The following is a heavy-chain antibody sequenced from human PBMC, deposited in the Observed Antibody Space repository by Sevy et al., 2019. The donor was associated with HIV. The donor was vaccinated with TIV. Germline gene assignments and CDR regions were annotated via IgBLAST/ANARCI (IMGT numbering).Heavy chain of an antibody. CDR2: IFDSGIS. Sequence: SETLSLTCTVSGGSISSGNYYWTWIRQHPEKGLEWIGYIFDSGISYYHPSLKTRVSISGDTSKNQVSLRLTSVTAADTAIYYCVRDRGGNSAFDIWGQGTMVTVSS. CDR1: GGSISSGNYY. J-gene: IGHJ3*02. D-gene: IGHD2-21*02. V-gene: IGHV4-31*03. CDR3: VRDRGGNSAFDI.